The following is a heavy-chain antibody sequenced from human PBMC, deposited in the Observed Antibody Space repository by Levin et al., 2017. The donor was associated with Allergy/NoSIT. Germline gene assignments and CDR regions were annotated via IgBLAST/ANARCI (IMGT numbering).Heavy chain of an antibody. V-gene: IGHV3-23*01. D-gene: IGHD2-15*01. CDR3: AKDRGGATPNWFDP. J-gene: IGHJ5*02. CDR1: GFTFSSYA. Sequence: GGSLRLSCAASGFTFSSYAMSWVRQAPGKGLEWVSAISGSGYSTYYADSVKGRFTISRDNSKNTLYLQMNSLRAEDTAVSYCAKDRGGATPNWFDPWGQGTLVTVSS. CDR2: ISGSGYST.